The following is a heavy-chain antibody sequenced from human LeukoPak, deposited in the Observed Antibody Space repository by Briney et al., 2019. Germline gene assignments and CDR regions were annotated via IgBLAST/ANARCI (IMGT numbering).Heavy chain of an antibody. D-gene: IGHD3-3*01. CDR3: ARDFAMIFGVVIGFDL. J-gene: IGHJ2*01. Sequence: ASVKVSCKASGYTFTGYYMHWVRQAPGQGLEWMGRINPNSGGTNYAQKFQGRVTMTRDTSISTAYMELSRLRSDDTAVYYCARDFAMIFGVVIGFDLWGRSTLVTVSS. CDR1: GYTFTGYY. CDR2: INPNSGGT. V-gene: IGHV1-2*06.